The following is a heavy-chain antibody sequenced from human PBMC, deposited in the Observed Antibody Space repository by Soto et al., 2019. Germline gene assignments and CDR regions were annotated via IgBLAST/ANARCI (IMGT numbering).Heavy chain of an antibody. J-gene: IGHJ4*02. CDR3: ANALGLYYFDY. CDR2: IIPILGIA. D-gene: IGHD3-16*01. Sequence: GASVKVSCKASGGTFSSYTISWVRQAPGQGLEWMGRIIPILGIANYAQKFQGRVTITRDTSASTAYMELSSLRSEDTAVYYCANALGLYYFDYWGQGTLVTVSS. CDR1: GGTFSSYT. V-gene: IGHV1-69*02.